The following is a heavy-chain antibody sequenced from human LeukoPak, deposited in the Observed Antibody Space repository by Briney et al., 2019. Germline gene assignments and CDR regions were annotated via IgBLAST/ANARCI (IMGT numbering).Heavy chain of an antibody. J-gene: IGHJ4*02. CDR2: IYYSGST. D-gene: IGHD6-19*01. CDR1: GGSISSYY. V-gene: IGHV4-59*12. CDR3: ARESTTVAGTFDY. Sequence: PSETLSLTCTVSGGSISSYYRSWIRQPPRKGLEWIGYIYYSGSTNYNPSLKSRVTISVDTSKNQFSLKLSSVTAADTAVYYCARESTTVAGTFDYWGQGTLVTVSS.